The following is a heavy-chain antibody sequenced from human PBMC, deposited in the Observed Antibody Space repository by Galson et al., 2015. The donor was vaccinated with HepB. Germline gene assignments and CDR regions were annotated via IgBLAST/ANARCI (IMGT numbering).Heavy chain of an antibody. CDR3: GRGGGCSGGNCYSGGGPYYYYYMDV. V-gene: IGHV4-30-4*03. D-gene: IGHD2-15*01. J-gene: IGHJ6*03. Sequence: LSLTCTVSGGSISRGDYYWSWIRQPPGRGLEWIGDIYYSGSTYYNPSLTTPVTISVDTSKNQFSLKLSSVAAADAAVYYVGRGGGCSGGNCYSGGGPYYYYYMDVWGKGTTVTVSS. CDR2: IYYSGST. CDR1: GGSISRGDYY.